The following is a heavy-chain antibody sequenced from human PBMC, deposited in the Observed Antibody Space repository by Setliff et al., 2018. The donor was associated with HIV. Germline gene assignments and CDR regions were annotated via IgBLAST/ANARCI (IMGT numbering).Heavy chain of an antibody. J-gene: IGHJ4*02. CDR1: AFTFSNAW. CDR3: ATDNCGGDCYLNY. Sequence: GGSLRLSCAASAFTFSNAWMNWVRQAPGKGLEWVGRIQSKIDGGTTDYAAPVKGRFTISRDDSKNMLYLQMNSLKTEDTALYYCATDNCGGDCYLNYWGLGTLVTVS. D-gene: IGHD2-21*02. V-gene: IGHV3-15*07. CDR2: IQSKIDGGTT.